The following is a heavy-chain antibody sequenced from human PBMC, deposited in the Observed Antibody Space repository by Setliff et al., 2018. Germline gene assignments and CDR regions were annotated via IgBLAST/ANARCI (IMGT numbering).Heavy chain of an antibody. V-gene: IGHV4-4*07. CDR2: LYTSGDT. D-gene: IGHD2-15*01. CDR1: GGSISSHY. CDR3: ARDRVVVLAGRRGFYFDY. J-gene: IGHJ4*02. Sequence: ETLSLTCTVSGGSISSHYWTWIRQPAGKGLEWIGRLYTSGDTNYNPSLKIRVSMSLDTSKNQFSLKLSSVTAADTAVYYCARDRVVVLAGRRGFYFDYWGQGTLVTVS.